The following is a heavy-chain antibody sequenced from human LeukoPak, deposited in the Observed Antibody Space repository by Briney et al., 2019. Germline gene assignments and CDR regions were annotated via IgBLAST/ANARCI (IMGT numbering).Heavy chain of an antibody. CDR1: GFTFSSYG. J-gene: IGHJ2*01. CDR2: IRHDGSNK. CDR3: AKDYYDSSGYYHAWYFDL. V-gene: IGHV3-30*02. D-gene: IGHD3-22*01. Sequence: GGSLRLSCAASGFTFSSYGMHWVRQAPGKGLEWVAFIRHDGSNKYYADSVKGRFTISRDNSKNTLYLQMNSLRAEDTAVYYCAKDYYDSSGYYHAWYFDLWGRGTLVTVSS.